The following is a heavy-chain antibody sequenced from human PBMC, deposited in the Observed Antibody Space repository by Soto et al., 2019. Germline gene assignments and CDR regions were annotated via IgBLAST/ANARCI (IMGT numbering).Heavy chain of an antibody. V-gene: IGHV1-69*19. CDR1: GGTFNTYA. CDR3: AREVHVHTPAFVY. CDR2: ISPMFGAA. J-gene: IGHJ4*02. D-gene: IGHD3-10*02. Sequence: QVQLVQSGAEMKKPGSSVKVSCQSSGGTFNTYAMNWARQAPGQGPEWMGDISPMFGAANYAPKFQGRVTITADESTGTSYRQLSSLTSEDTAVYFCAREVHVHTPAFVYWGQGTVVTVS.